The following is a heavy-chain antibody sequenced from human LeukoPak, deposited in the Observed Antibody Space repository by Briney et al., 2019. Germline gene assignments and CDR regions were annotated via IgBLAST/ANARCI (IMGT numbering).Heavy chain of an antibody. CDR1: GYTFTSYY. J-gene: IGHJ4*02. Sequence: ASVKVSCKASGYTFTSYYMHWVRQAPGQGLEWMGVINPSGGSTSYAQNFQGRVTLTSDTSTSTVYMGLSSLRSEDTAVYYCARGRYYYGSGSYYNGRLDYWGLGTLVTVSS. CDR3: ARGRYYYGSGSYYNGRLDY. V-gene: IGHV1-46*01. D-gene: IGHD3-10*01. CDR2: INPSGGST.